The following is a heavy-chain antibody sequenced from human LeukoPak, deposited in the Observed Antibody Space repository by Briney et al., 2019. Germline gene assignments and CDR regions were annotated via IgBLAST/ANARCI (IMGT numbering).Heavy chain of an antibody. J-gene: IGHJ4*02. CDR3: ARVPPNPSHDPLTVSYDPYYYSDY. CDR2: VRHSGST. Sequence: SESLSLTCTVSGASVATYYWNWIRQSPAKGLEWIGFVRHSGSTNYNPSRKSRLSMSLVTSKNQFSLSLYSVTAADTAGYCCARVPPNPSHDPLTVSYDPYYYSDYGGQGALVTVPS. CDR1: GASVATYY. D-gene: IGHD3-9*01. V-gene: IGHV4-59*02.